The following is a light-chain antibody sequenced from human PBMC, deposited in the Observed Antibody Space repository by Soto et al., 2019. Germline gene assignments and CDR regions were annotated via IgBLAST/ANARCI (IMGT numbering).Light chain of an antibody. CDR1: QGISTY. Sequence: DNQMTQSPSSLSASVGDRVTITCRASQGISTYLNWYQQKPGKAPKLLIYDASTLQSGVPSRYSGSGSGTEFTLTISNLQPDDFATYYCQQYESYSPWTFGQGTKVDIK. CDR3: QQYESYSPWT. CDR2: DAS. J-gene: IGKJ1*01. V-gene: IGKV1-5*01.